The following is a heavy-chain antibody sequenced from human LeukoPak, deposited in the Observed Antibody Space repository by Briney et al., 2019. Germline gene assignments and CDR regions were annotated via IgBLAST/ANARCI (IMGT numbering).Heavy chain of an antibody. CDR3: AREIGPYSSSSVYSYGMDV. D-gene: IGHD6-6*01. Sequence: SQTLSLTCTDSGGSISSGGYYWSWIRQHPGKGLEWIGYIYYSGSTNYNPSLKSRVTISVDTSKIQFLLKLSSVTAADTAVYYCAREIGPYSSSSVYSYGMDVWGQGTTVTVSS. V-gene: IGHV4-31*03. J-gene: IGHJ6*02. CDR2: IYYSGST. CDR1: GGSISSGGYY.